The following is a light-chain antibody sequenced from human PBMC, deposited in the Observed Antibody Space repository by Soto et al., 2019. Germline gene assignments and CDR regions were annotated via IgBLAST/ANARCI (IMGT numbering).Light chain of an antibody. CDR3: QPQKL. CDR1: QSISSW. V-gene: IGKV1-5*03. J-gene: IGKJ3*01. Sequence: DIQMTQSPSTLSSSVGDRFTITCRASQSISSWLGWYQQKPGKAPKLLIYKTFSLKSRAQSKFGGSESGTEFTLNITSQQTDDFATYHYQPQKLLGPGTKVDIK. CDR2: KTF.